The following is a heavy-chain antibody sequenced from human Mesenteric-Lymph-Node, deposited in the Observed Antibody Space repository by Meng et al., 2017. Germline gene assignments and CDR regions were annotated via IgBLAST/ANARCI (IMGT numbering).Heavy chain of an antibody. Sequence: QVPLVQSGAEVKKPGASVKVSCKASGGTFSSYAISWVRQAPGQGLEWMGGIIPIFGTANYAQKFQGRVTITADESTSTAYMELSSLRSEDTAVYYCAISLLLGITGYNWFDPWGQGTLVTVSS. CDR3: AISLLLGITGYNWFDP. V-gene: IGHV1-69*01. CDR2: IIPIFGTA. J-gene: IGHJ5*02. CDR1: GGTFSSYA. D-gene: IGHD7-27*01.